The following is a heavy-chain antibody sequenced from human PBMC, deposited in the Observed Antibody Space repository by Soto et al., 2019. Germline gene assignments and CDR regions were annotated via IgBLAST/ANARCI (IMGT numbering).Heavy chain of an antibody. Sequence: PSETLSLTCAVSGASVTSDDYYWSWIRQPPGKGLEWIGYIYHSGSTYYNPSLKSRVSISIDTSQNQFSLKLTYLTAADTAVYYCARDPIFDKASSGYGGSYFDYWGQGSRVTVYS. CDR2: IYHSGST. CDR1: GASVTSDDYY. V-gene: IGHV4-30-4*01. D-gene: IGHD3-22*01. J-gene: IGHJ4*02. CDR3: ARDPIFDKASSGYGGSYFDY.